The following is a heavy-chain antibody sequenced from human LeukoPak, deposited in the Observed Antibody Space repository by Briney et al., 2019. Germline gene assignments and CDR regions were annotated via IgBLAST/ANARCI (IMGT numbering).Heavy chain of an antibody. V-gene: IGHV3-21*01. J-gene: IGHJ4*02. CDR1: GFTFSSYS. CDR2: ISNSSSYI. D-gene: IGHD4-4*01. Sequence: PGGSLRLSCAASGFTFSSYSMTWVRQAPGKGLEWVSSISNSSSYIYYADSVKGRFTISRDNAKNSLYLQMNSLRAEDTAVYYCARDQNSNYFEFDYWGQGTLVTVSS. CDR3: ARDQNSNYFEFDY.